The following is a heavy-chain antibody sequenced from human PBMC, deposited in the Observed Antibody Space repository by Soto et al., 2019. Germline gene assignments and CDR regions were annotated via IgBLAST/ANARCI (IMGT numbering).Heavy chain of an antibody. D-gene: IGHD2-21*01. CDR3: GRFTIPCGLDP. V-gene: IGHV4-30-2*01. CDR2: IYHNGAT. CDR1: GGPISSAGYS. J-gene: IGHJ5*02. Sequence: PSETLSLTCAVSGGPISSAGYSWNWIRQPPGKGLEWIGYIYHNGATYYNPSLKSRLTMSVDRSKNQFSLKLSPVNAADTAVYYCGRFTIPCGLDPWGTGILVTV.